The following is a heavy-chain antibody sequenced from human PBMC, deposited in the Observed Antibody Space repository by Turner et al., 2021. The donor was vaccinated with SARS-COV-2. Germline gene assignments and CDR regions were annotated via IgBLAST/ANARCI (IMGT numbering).Heavy chain of an antibody. J-gene: IGHJ3*02. D-gene: IGHD3-22*01. Sequence: EVQLVESGGGLVKPGGSLRLSRVAPVFTFCSYSMNWVSQARRKGLGWVSSNGSSSSYTNYADSVKSQFTISRDNAKNSLNLQMNSLRDENTTMYYCAGDVPTYYYDSSGYYADAFDIWGQGTMVTVSS. CDR3: AGDVPTYYYDSSGYYADAFDI. CDR2: NGSSSSYT. V-gene: IGHV3-21*01. CDR1: VFTFCSYS.